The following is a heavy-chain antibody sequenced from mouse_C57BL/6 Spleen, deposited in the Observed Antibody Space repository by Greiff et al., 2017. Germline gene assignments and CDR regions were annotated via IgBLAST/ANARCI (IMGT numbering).Heavy chain of an antibody. Sequence: VQLVESGAELVKPGASVKISCKASGYAFSSYWMNWVKQRPGKGLEWIGQIYPGDGDTNYNGKFKGKATLTADKSSSTAYMQLSSLTSEDSAVYFCARTAQAPFDYWGQGTTLTVSS. J-gene: IGHJ2*01. V-gene: IGHV1-80*01. CDR1: GYAFSSYW. CDR3: ARTAQAPFDY. CDR2: IYPGDGDT. D-gene: IGHD3-2*02.